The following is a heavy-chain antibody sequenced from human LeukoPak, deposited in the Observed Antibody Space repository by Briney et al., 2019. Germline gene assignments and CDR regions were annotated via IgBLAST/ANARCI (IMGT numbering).Heavy chain of an antibody. CDR1: GYTFTSYD. D-gene: IGHD2-2*02. CDR3: ARMGDIVVVPAAILESAPDRPSRAFDI. J-gene: IGHJ3*02. V-gene: IGHV1-8*03. CDR2: MNPNSGNT. Sequence: PLASVKVSCKASGYTFTSYDINWVRQATGQGLEWMGWMNPNSGNTGYAQKFQGRVTITTDESTSTAYMELSSLRSEDTAVYYCARMGDIVVVPAAILESAPDRPSRAFDIWGQGTMVTVSS.